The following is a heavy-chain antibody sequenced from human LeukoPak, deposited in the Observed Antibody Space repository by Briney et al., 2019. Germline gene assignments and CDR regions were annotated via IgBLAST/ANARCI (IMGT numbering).Heavy chain of an antibody. Sequence: SETLSLTCAVYGGSFSGYYWSWSRQPPGMGLEWIGEINHSGSTNYNPSLKSRVTISVDTSKNQFSLKLSSVTAADTAVYYCATGGCSSTSCYRRYYYYMDVWGKGTTVTVSS. CDR2: INHSGST. V-gene: IGHV4-34*01. CDR1: GGSFSGYY. D-gene: IGHD2-2*01. J-gene: IGHJ6*03. CDR3: ATGGCSSTSCYRRYYYYMDV.